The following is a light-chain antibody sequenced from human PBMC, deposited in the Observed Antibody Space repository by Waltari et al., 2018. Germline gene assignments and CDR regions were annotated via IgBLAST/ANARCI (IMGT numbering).Light chain of an antibody. J-gene: IGLJ2*01. CDR1: SGKMATNF. Sequence: FMLTQPHPVSESPGQAVTISCTRRSGKMATNFGQWYQQRPGSAPPILIFWDNQRPSGVSDRFSASIDSSSNSASLTISGLRAEDEAVYYCQSHDSTSNVVFGAGTKLTVL. CDR2: WDN. CDR3: QSHDSTSNVV. V-gene: IGLV6-57*04.